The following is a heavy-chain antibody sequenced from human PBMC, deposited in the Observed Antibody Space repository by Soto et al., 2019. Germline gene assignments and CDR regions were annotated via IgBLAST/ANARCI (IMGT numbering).Heavy chain of an antibody. CDR2: FSDGGSNT. CDR3: AILDSSTWYTGYYFVY. J-gene: IGHJ4*02. D-gene: IGHD6-13*01. V-gene: IGHV3-23*01. CDR1: GFSFSSYA. Sequence: EVQLLESGGGLVQPGGSLRLSCAASGFSFSSYAMNCVRQAPGKGLECVSAFSDGGSNTYYTDSVKGRFTISRDNSKNTVFLQMNSLRAEDTAVYYCAILDSSTWYTGYYFVYWGQGTLVTVSS.